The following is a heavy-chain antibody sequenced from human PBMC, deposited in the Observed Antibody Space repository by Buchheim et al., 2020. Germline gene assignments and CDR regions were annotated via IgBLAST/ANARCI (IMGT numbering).Heavy chain of an antibody. J-gene: IGHJ4*02. V-gene: IGHV1-2*02. D-gene: IGHD2-21*02. Sequence: QVQLVQSGAEVKKPGASVKVSCKASGYTFTGYYMHWVRQAPGQGLEWMGWINPNSGGTNYVQKFQGRVTMTRDTSISTAYMELSRLRSDDTAVYYCARILAYCDGDCFFDYWGQGTL. CDR2: INPNSGGT. CDR3: ARILAYCDGDCFFDY. CDR1: GYTFTGYY.